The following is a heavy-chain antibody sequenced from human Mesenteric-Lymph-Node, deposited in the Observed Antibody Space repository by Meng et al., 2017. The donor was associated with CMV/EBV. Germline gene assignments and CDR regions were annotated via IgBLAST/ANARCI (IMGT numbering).Heavy chain of an antibody. V-gene: IGHV3-30*04. CDR1: GFNFRNYA. D-gene: IGHD1-26*01. Sequence: GESLKISCVASGFNFRNYAMHWVRQAPGKGLEWVAIMSYDGGNQYFAGSVRGRFSISRDNSKNTVFLQMNSLRIDDTAVYYCARDEWAGTYYSESGMDVWGQGTAVTVS. CDR3: ARDEWAGTYYSESGMDV. CDR2: MSYDGGNQ. J-gene: IGHJ6*01.